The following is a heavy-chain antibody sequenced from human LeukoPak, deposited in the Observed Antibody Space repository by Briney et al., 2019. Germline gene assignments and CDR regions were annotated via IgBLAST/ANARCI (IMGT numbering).Heavy chain of an antibody. J-gene: IGHJ5*02. CDR2: MSPNSGNT. CDR3: ARVKASIAASDP. Sequence: ASVKVSCKASGYTFTSCDINWVRQATGQGLEWMGWMSPNSGNTGYAQKFQGRVTMTRNTSISTAYMELSSLRSEDTAVYYCARVKASIAASDPWGQGALVTVSS. CDR1: GYTFTSCD. V-gene: IGHV1-8*01. D-gene: IGHD6-6*01.